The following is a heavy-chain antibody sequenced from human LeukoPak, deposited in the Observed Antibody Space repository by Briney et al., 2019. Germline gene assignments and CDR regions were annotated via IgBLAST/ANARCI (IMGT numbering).Heavy chain of an antibody. CDR3: ARVNSFRIVVGYYFDY. V-gene: IGHV1-69*13. Sequence: VASVKVSCKASGGTFSSYAISWVRQAPGQGLEWMGGIIPIFGTANYAQKFQGRVTITADESTSTAHMELSSLRSEDAAVYYCARVNSFRIVVGYYFDYWGQGTLVTVSS. CDR2: IIPIFGTA. D-gene: IGHD2-15*01. CDR1: GGTFSSYA. J-gene: IGHJ4*02.